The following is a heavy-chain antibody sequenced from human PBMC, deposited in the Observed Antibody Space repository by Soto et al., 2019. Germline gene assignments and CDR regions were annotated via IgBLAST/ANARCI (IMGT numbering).Heavy chain of an antibody. CDR3: ARLVQYYYYYMDV. CDR1: GGSISSGGYY. D-gene: IGHD2-2*01. V-gene: IGHV4-31*03. Sequence: SETLSLTCTVSGGSISSGGYYWSWIRQHPGKGREWIGYIYYSGSTYYNPALKSRVTISVDTSKNQFSLKLSSVTAADTAVYYCARLVQYYYYYMDVWGKGTTVTVSS. CDR2: IYYSGST. J-gene: IGHJ6*03.